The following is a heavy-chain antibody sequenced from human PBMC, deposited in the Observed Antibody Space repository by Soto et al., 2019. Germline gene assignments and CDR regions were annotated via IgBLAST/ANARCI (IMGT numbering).Heavy chain of an antibody. CDR1: GFTFSSYA. D-gene: IGHD2-15*01. V-gene: IGHV3-23*01. CDR2: ISGSGGST. J-gene: IGHJ4*02. Sequence: PGGSLRLSCAASGFTFSSYAMSWVRQAPGKGLEWVSAISGSGGSTYYADSGKGRFTISRDNSKNTLYLQMNSLRAEDTAVYYCAKDGYCSGGSCYFAHPFDYWGQGTLVTVFS. CDR3: AKDGYCSGGSCYFAHPFDY.